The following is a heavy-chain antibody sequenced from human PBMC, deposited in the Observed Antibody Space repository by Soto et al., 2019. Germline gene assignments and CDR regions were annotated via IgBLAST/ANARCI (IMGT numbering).Heavy chain of an antibody. CDR1: DFSFTSHG. J-gene: IGHJ4*02. V-gene: IGHV1-18*04. CDR3: AIYHLEVHRFDY. D-gene: IGHD1-7*01. CDR2: ISLYNGNT. Sequence: ASVKVSCKAYDFSFTSHGISWVRQAHGQGLEWMGWISLYNGNTNYAQQFQGRVTMTTDTSTSTAYMELRSLRSDDTAMYFCAIYHLEVHRFDYLGQGTLVTVSS.